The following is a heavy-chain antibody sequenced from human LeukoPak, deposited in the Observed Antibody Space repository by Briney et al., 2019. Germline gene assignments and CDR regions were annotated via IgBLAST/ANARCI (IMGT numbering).Heavy chain of an antibody. CDR1: GFTFGDHC. CDR3: ARGRVTTLYYFDY. J-gene: IGHJ4*02. Sequence: AGGSLRLSCAASGFTFGDHCMDWVRQAPGKGLEWVGRTRNKANSYTTEYAASVKGRFTISRDDSKNSLYLQMNSLKTEDTAVYYCARGRVTTLYYFDYWGQGTLVTVSS. CDR2: TRNKANSYTT. V-gene: IGHV3-72*01. D-gene: IGHD4-17*01.